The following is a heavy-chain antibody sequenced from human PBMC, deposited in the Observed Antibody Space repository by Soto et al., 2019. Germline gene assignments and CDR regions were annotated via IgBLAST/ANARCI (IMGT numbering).Heavy chain of an antibody. CDR1: GFTFTAFA. CDR2: ISYDGGDT. CDR3: ARDRYFDSYSLDC. Sequence: QVQLVESGGGVVQPGRSLSLSCAASGFTFTAFAMHWVRQAPGKGLEWVAIISYDGGDTHYADSVKGRLTISRDNSKNTVYLQTNSLRPEDTAVYYCARDRYFDSYSLDCWGQGTLVTVSS. D-gene: IGHD3-9*01. J-gene: IGHJ4*02. V-gene: IGHV3-30-3*01.